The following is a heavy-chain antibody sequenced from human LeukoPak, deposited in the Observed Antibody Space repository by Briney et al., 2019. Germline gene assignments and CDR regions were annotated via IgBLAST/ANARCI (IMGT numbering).Heavy chain of an antibody. J-gene: IGHJ5*02. CDR2: IRYDGSNK. V-gene: IGHV3-30*02. Sequence: GRSLRLSCAASGFTFSSYGMHWVRQAPGKGLGWVAFIRYDGSNKYYADSVKGRFTIYRDNSKNKLYLQMNSLRAEDRAVYYCAKDPSQLWLPGWFDPWGQGTLVTVSS. CDR3: AKDPSQLWLPGWFDP. D-gene: IGHD5-18*01. CDR1: GFTFSSYG.